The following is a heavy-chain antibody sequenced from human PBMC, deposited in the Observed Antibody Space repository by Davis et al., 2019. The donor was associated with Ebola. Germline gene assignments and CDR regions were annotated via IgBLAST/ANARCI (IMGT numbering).Heavy chain of an antibody. V-gene: IGHV1-2*02. CDR2: IKPNGGGT. J-gene: IGHJ3*02. D-gene: IGHD2-21*01. Sequence: ASVKVSCKASGYSFTSQGVSWVRQAPGQGLEWMGWIKPNGGGTKYVQKFQGRVTMTRDTSISTAYMELSRLKSDDTAVYYCARDRCSGDCYSGGFDIWGQGTRVTVSS. CDR1: GYSFTSQG. CDR3: ARDRCSGDCYSGGFDI.